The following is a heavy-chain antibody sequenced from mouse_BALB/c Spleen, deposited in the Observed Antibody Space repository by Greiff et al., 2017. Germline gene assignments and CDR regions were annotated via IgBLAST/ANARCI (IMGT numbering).Heavy chain of an antibody. D-gene: IGHD1-1*01. CDR2: IYPYNGGT. CDR3: AREAITTVVAPYAMDY. V-gene: IGHV1S29*02. Sequence: VQLQQSGPELVKPGASVKISCKASGYTFTDYNMHWVKQSHGKSLEWIGYIYPYNGGTGYNQKFKSKATLTVDNSSSTAYMELRSLTSEDSAVYYCAREAITTVVAPYAMDYWGQGTSVTVSS. CDR1: GYTFTDYN. J-gene: IGHJ4*01.